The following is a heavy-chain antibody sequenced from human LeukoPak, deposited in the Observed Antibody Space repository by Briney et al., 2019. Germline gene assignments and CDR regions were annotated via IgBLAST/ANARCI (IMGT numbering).Heavy chain of an antibody. J-gene: IGHJ4*01. CDR2: INEDGTIQ. V-gene: IGHV3-7*01. CDR3: ASRESSMARSD. CDR1: GFSISDYW. D-gene: IGHD3-10*01. Sequence: PWGSLRLSCAASGFSISDYWMNWVRLVPGKGLVWVANINEDGTIQDYVASVRGRFTISRNNAKNSLYLQMNSLGAEDTAVYYCASRESSMARSDWGHGTLVTVSS.